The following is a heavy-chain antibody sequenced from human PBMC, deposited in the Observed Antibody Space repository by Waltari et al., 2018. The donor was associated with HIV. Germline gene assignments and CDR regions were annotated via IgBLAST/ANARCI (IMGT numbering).Heavy chain of an antibody. D-gene: IGHD3-10*01. CDR1: GYTFTSYY. Sequence: QVQLVQSGAEVKKPGASVKVSCKASGYTFTSYYMHWVRQAPGQGLEWMGIINPSGGSTSYAQKFQGRVTMTRDTSTSTVYMELSSLRSEDTDVYYCAIFESGSPTGSRGAFDIWGQGTMVTVSS. V-gene: IGHV1-46*01. CDR2: INPSGGST. J-gene: IGHJ3*02. CDR3: AIFESGSPTGSRGAFDI.